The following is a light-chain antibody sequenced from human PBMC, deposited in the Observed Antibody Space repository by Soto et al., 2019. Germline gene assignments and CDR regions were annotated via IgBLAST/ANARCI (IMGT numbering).Light chain of an antibody. J-gene: IGLJ2*01. CDR3: SSYTTNTNLI. CDR2: DVT. V-gene: IGLV2-14*01. CDR1: SSDIGAYNY. Sequence: QSVLTQPASVSGSPGQSITISCTGTSSDIGAYNYVSWYQQHPGKAPKLMIYDVTYRPSGVSNRFSGSKSGNTASLTISGLQAEDEADYYCSSYTTNTNLIFGGRTKLTVL.